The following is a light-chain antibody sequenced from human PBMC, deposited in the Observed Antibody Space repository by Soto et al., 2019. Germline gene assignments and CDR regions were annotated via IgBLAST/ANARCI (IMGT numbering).Light chain of an antibody. CDR2: DVS. CDR3: SSFGGSSTL. Sequence: QSALTQPASVSGSPGQSITISCTGTSSDVGGSKYVSWYQQHPGEAPKLMIYDVSYRPSGISNRFSGSKSGNTASLTISGLQAEDEADYCCSSFGGSSTLFGGGTKLTVL. V-gene: IGLV2-14*01. J-gene: IGLJ2*01. CDR1: SSDVGGSKY.